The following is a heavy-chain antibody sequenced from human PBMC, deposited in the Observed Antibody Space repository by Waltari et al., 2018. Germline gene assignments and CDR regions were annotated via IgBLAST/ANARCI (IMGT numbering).Heavy chain of an antibody. D-gene: IGHD3-3*01. Sequence: QVQLQESGPGLVKPSETLSLTCTVSGGSISSYYWSWIRQPPGKGLEWIGYIYYSGSTNYNPSLKSRDTISVDTSKNQFSLKLSSVTAADTAVYYCARGDFWSGYSVDAFDIWGQGTMVTVSS. CDR2: IYYSGST. CDR1: GGSISSYY. V-gene: IGHV4-59*01. J-gene: IGHJ3*02. CDR3: ARGDFWSGYSVDAFDI.